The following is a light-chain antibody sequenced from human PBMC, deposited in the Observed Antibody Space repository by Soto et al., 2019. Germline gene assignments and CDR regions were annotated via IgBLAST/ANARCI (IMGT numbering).Light chain of an antibody. J-gene: IGLJ1*01. CDR1: SSDIGGYNY. V-gene: IGLV2-14*01. CDR3: SSYTDGSIYF. Sequence: QSALTQPASVSGSPGQSITVSCTGTSSDIGGYNYVSWYQQHPGKAPKLMIYEVSNRPSGVSDRFSGSKSGSTASLTISGLQAEDEADYYCSSYTDGSIYFFGTGTKVTVL. CDR2: EVS.